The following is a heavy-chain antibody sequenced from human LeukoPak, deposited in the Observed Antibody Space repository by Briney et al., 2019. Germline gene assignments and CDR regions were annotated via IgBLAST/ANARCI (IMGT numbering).Heavy chain of an antibody. J-gene: IGHJ3*02. D-gene: IGHD3-10*01. CDR1: GGSISINDYY. CDR3: ARRFTMVRGARRDGFDI. V-gene: IGHV4-30-4*01. Sequence: SQTLSLTCTVSGGSISINDYYWSWLRQTPGKGLEWIGYIYYSGSTYYNPSLKSRVTISVDTSKNQFFLKLTSVTAADTAVYYCARRFTMVRGARRDGFDIWGQGTMVTVSS. CDR2: IYYSGST.